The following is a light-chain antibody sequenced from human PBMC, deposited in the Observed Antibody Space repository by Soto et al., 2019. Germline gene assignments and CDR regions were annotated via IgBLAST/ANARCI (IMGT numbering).Light chain of an antibody. J-gene: IGLJ2*01. Sequence: QSVLTQPASVSGSPGQSITISCTGTSRDVGNYIFVAWYQHHPGKAPKLIIYEVSNRPSGVSNRFSGSKSGNTASLTISGLQADDEADYYCSSYANSGVIFGGGTKLT. CDR3: SSYANSGVI. CDR2: EVS. V-gene: IGLV2-14*01. CDR1: SRDVGNYIF.